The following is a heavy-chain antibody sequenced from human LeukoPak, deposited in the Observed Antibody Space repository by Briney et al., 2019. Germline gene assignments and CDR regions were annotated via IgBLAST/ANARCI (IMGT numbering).Heavy chain of an antibody. Sequence: PSETLSLICSVSVGSISSYYWSWIRQPPGKGLEWIGYIYYSGSTNYNPSLKSRVTISVDTSKNQFSLKLSSVTAADTAVYYCAEGQMVRTHGYYYYYMDVWGKGTTVTVSS. J-gene: IGHJ6*03. D-gene: IGHD5-18*01. V-gene: IGHV4-59*01. CDR1: VGSISSYY. CDR2: IYYSGST. CDR3: AEGQMVRTHGYYYYYMDV.